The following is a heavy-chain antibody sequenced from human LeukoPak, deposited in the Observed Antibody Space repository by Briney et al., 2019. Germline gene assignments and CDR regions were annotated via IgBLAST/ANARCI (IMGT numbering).Heavy chain of an antibody. Sequence: GESLKISCKASGYSFTTYWIGWVRQMPGKGLEWMGIIYPSDSDIRFSPSFQGLVTISVDKSISTAYLQWSSLKASDTAMYYCARHSLGVSWGQGTLVTVSS. J-gene: IGHJ1*01. CDR1: GYSFTTYW. CDR2: IYPSDSDI. V-gene: IGHV5-51*01. CDR3: ARHSLGVS.